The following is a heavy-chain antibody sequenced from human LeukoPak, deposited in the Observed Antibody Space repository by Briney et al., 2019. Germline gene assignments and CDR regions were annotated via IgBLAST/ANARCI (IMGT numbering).Heavy chain of an antibody. CDR3: VTRIVASDYWYFDL. J-gene: IGHJ2*01. CDR2: IYHSGST. CDR1: GGSISSGGYY. D-gene: IGHD3-22*01. Sequence: PSQTLSLTCTVSGGSISSGGYYWSWIRQPPGKGLEWIGYIYHSGSTYYNPSLKSRVTISVDRSKNQFSLKLSSVTAADTAVYYCVTRIVASDYWYFDLWGRGTLVTVSS. V-gene: IGHV4-30-2*02.